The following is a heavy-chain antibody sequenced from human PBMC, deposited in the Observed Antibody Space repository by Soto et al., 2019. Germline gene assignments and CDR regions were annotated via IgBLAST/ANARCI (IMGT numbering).Heavy chain of an antibody. CDR2: ISAYNGNT. V-gene: IGHV1-18*01. J-gene: IGHJ5*02. CDR3: ARDRGYNWNYGWFDP. D-gene: IGHD1-7*01. Sequence: ASVKVSFKASGYTFTNYGISLVRQAPGQGLEWMGRISAYNGNTSYAQKLQGRVTMTTDTSTSTAYMELRSLRSDDTAVYYCARDRGYNWNYGWFDPWGQGTLVTVSS. CDR1: GYTFTNYG.